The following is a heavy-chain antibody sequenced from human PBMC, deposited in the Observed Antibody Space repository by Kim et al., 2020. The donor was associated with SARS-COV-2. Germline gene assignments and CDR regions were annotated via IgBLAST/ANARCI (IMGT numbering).Heavy chain of an antibody. Sequence: SETLSLTCAVYGGSFSGHYWAWIRQPPGKGLEWIGEIDHDANSNYNPSLKSRVTMSVDTSKNQFSLQLDSVTDADAAVYYCARGLVGANAVIDLWGQGT. CDR2: IDHDANS. CDR3: ARGLVGANAVIDL. D-gene: IGHD1-26*01. CDR1: GGSFSGHY. J-gene: IGHJ5*02. V-gene: IGHV4-34*01.